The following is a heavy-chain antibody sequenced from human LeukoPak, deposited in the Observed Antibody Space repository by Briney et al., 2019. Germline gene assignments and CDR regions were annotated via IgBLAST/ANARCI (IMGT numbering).Heavy chain of an antibody. CDR2: IYHSGNT. D-gene: IGHD1-26*01. V-gene: IGHV4-39*01. CDR3: ARLISGSPADY. CDR1: GGSISNSNYH. Sequence: SETLSLTCTVSGGSISNSNYHWGWIRQPPGKGLEWIGSIYHSGNTYYNPSLKSRVTISVDTSKNQFSLKLNSMTAADTAVYYCARLISGSPADYWGQGPLVTVSS. J-gene: IGHJ4*02.